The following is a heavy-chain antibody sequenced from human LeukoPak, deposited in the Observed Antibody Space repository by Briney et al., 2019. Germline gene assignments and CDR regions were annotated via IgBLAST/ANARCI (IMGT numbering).Heavy chain of an antibody. CDR3: AKDRYCSSTTCDFDY. D-gene: IGHD2-2*01. J-gene: IGHJ4*02. V-gene: IGHV3-23*01. CDR1: GFTVSSNY. CDR2: ISGSGGST. Sequence: GGSLRLSCAASGFTVSSNYMSWVRQAPGKGLEWVSVISGSGGSTYYADSVKGRFTISRDNSKNTLYLQMNSLRAEDTAIYYCAKDRYCSSTTCDFDYWGQGTLVTVSS.